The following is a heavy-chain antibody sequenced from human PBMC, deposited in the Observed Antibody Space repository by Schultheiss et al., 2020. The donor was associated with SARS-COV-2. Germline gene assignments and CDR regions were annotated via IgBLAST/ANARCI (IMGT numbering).Heavy chain of an antibody. Sequence: GGSLRLSCAASGFTVSSYGMHWVRQAPGKGLEWVGRIRSKANSYATAYAASVKGRFTISRDNSKNTLYLQMNSLRAEDTAVYYCAKGWWHSSSWHFFIPNPVGPCFDYWGQGTLVTVSS. V-gene: IGHV3-73*01. J-gene: IGHJ4*02. CDR1: GFTVSSYG. CDR3: AKGWWHSSSWHFFIPNPVGPCFDY. CDR2: IRSKANSYAT. D-gene: IGHD6-13*01.